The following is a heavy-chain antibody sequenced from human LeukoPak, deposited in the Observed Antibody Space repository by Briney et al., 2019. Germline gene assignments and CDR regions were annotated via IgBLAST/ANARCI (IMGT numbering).Heavy chain of an antibody. Sequence: ASVKVSRKASGYTFTSYYMHWVRQAPGQGLEWMGIINPSGGSTSYAQKFQGRVTMTRDTSTSTVYMELSSLRSEDTAVYYCARDQGSGDYYYYGMDVWGQGTTVTVSS. D-gene: IGHD2-15*01. CDR1: GYTFTSYY. CDR3: ARDQGSGDYYYYGMDV. CDR2: INPSGGST. V-gene: IGHV1-46*01. J-gene: IGHJ6*02.